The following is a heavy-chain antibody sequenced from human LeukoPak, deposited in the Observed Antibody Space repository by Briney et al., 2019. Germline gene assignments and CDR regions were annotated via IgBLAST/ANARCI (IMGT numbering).Heavy chain of an antibody. Sequence: ASVKVSCKASVYTFTGYYMHWVRQAPGQGLEWMGWINPNSGGTNYAQKFQGRVTMTRDTSISTAYMELSRLRSDDTAVYYCARPEDCGVFTPFDYWGQGTLVTVSS. V-gene: IGHV1-2*02. CDR2: INPNSGGT. J-gene: IGHJ4*02. D-gene: IGHD2-21*01. CDR1: VYTFTGYY. CDR3: ARPEDCGVFTPFDY.